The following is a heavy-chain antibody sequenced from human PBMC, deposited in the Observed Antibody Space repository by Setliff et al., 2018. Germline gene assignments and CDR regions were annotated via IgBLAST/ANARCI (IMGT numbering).Heavy chain of an antibody. V-gene: IGHV1-69-2*01. D-gene: IGHD3-10*01. CDR2: VDPEDGHT. CDR1: GYTFTDYY. CDR3: TTGLRHGVPYFDL. Sequence: GASVKASCKASGYTFTDYYMHWVQQAPGKGLEWMGRVDPEDGHTKYAEKFQGRITISADMSLDIAHMELGSLTSEDTAVYYCTTGLRHGVPYFDLWGQGTLVTVSS. J-gene: IGHJ4*02.